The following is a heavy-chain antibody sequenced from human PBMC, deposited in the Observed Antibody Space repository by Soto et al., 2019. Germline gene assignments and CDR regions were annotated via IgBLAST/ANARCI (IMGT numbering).Heavy chain of an antibody. J-gene: IGHJ4*02. D-gene: IGHD3-22*01. CDR1: GGSISSYY. V-gene: IGHV4-59*01. Sequence: SETVSLTCTVSGGSISSYYWSWIRQPPGKGLEWIGYIYYSGSTNYNPSLKSRVTISVDTSKNQFSLKLSSVTAADTAVYYCMLGSGWKDFDYWGQGTLVTVSS. CDR2: IYYSGST. CDR3: MLGSGWKDFDY.